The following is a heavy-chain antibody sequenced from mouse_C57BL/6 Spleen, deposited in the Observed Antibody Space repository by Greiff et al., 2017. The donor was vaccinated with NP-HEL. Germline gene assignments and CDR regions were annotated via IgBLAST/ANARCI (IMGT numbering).Heavy chain of an antibody. CDR3: ARWGSSFAY. CDR2: IDPSDSET. Sequence: VQLQQPGAELVRPGSSVKLSCKASGYTFTSYWMHWVKQRPIQGLEWIGNIDPSDSETHYNQKFKDKATLTVDTSSSTAYMQLSRLTSEASAVYSCARWGSSFAYWGQGTLVTVSA. CDR1: GYTFTSYW. J-gene: IGHJ3*01. V-gene: IGHV1-52*01.